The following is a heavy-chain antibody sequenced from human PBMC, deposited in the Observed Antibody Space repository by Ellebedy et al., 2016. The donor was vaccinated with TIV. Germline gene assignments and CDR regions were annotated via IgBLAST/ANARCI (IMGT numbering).Heavy chain of an antibody. J-gene: IGHJ4*02. CDR2: INPSTGST. V-gene: IGHV1-46*04. CDR3: ARSRSSGWLHTPDY. CDR1: GYTFTSYF. D-gene: IGHD6-19*01. Sequence: AASVKVSCQASGYTFTSYFMHWVRHPPGHGPEWMGIINPSTGSTTYAQKLRGRVTMTRDTSTSTVYMELSSLRSEDTAVYFCARSRSSGWLHTPDYWGQGTLVTVSS.